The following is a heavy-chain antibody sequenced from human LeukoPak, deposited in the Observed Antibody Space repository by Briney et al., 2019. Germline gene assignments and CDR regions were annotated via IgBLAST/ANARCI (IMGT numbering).Heavy chain of an antibody. Sequence: GGSLRLSCAASGFPFSTYSMNWVRQAPGKGLEWISYISSSSNYIYYADSVKGRFTISRDNAKNSLYLQMNSLRAEDTAVYYCARGELLLRFDYWGQGTLVTVSS. CDR3: ARGELLLRFDY. CDR2: ISSSSNYI. J-gene: IGHJ4*02. CDR1: GFPFSTYS. D-gene: IGHD2-15*01. V-gene: IGHV3-21*05.